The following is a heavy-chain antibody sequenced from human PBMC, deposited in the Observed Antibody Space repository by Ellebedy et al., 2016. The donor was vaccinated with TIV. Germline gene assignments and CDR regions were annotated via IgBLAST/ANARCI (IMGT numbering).Heavy chain of an antibody. CDR2: IRAYNGNT. Sequence: AASVKVSCKASGYTFTSYGISWVRQAPGQGLEWMGWIRAYNGNTNYAQKLQGRVTMTTDTSTSTAYMELRSLRSDDTAVYYCAVGVYYDSSGSNAFDIWGQGTMVTVSS. CDR3: AVGVYYDSSGSNAFDI. V-gene: IGHV1-18*01. J-gene: IGHJ3*02. D-gene: IGHD3-22*01. CDR1: GYTFTSYG.